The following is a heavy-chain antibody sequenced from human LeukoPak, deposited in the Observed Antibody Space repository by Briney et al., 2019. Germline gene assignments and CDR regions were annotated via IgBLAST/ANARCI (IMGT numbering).Heavy chain of an antibody. D-gene: IGHD5-12*01. Sequence: PSETLSLTCTVSGGSISSSSYYWGWIRQPPGKGLEWIGSIYYSGSTYYNPSLKSRVTISVDTSKNQFSLKLSSVTAADTAVYYCAREYSGYESYFDYWGQGTLVTVSS. V-gene: IGHV4-39*07. J-gene: IGHJ4*02. CDR3: AREYSGYESYFDY. CDR2: IYYSGST. CDR1: GGSISSSSYY.